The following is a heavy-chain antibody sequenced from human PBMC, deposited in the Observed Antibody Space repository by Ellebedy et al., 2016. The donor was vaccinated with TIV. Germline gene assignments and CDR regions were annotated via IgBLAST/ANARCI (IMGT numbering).Heavy chain of an antibody. Sequence: MPSETLSLTCVVYGGSFSGYYWSWIRQPPGKGLEWIGYIYYSGSTYYNPSLKSRVTISGDMSKNQFSLKLSSVTAADTAVYYCARGDSSSSRVYYWGQGTLVTVSS. D-gene: IGHD6-6*01. CDR3: ARGDSSSSRVYY. CDR2: IYYSGST. V-gene: IGHV4-34*01. J-gene: IGHJ4*02. CDR1: GGSFSGYY.